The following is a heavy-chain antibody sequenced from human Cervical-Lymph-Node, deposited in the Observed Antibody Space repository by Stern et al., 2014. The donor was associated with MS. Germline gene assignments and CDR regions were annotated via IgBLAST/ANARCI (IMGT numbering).Heavy chain of an antibody. D-gene: IGHD1-26*01. CDR3: ARGDVVGAIGHFDY. CDR1: GFTFSNHG. J-gene: IGHJ4*02. Sequence: VQLVESGGGVVQPGRSLRLSCAASGFTFSNHGMHWVRQAPGKGLEWVAIIWYDGTYRFYADSVKGRFTISRDNSKKTLYLQMNSLRVEDTALYYCARGDVVGAIGHFDYWGQGTLVTVSS. V-gene: IGHV3-33*01. CDR2: IWYDGTYR.